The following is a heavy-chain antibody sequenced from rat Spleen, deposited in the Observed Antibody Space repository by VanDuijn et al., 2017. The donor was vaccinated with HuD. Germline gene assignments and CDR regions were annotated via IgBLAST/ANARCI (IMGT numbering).Heavy chain of an antibody. D-gene: IGHD1-9*01. J-gene: IGHJ3*01. V-gene: IGHV2-16*01. CDR1: GFSLISNG. CDR3: ARSAYGYNLNWFAY. Sequence: QVQLKESGPGLVQPSQTLSLTCTVSGFSLISNGVNWVRQPPGKGLEWIGAMWSGGTTDYNSALKSRLRISRDTSKSQVLLKMDSLQTEDTAMYFCARSAYGYNLNWFAYWGQGTLVTVSS. CDR2: MWSGGTT.